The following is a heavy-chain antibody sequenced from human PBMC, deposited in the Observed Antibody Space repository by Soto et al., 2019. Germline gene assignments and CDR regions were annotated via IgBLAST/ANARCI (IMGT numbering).Heavy chain of an antibody. CDR1: GYTFTSYY. J-gene: IGHJ4*02. Sequence: ASVKVSCKASGYTFTSYYMHWVRQAPGQGLEWMGIINPSDGSTSYPQKFQGRVTMTRDTSTSTVYMELSRLRSEDTAVYYCAKEDSFSHSLDYWRQGTLVTVSS. CDR3: AKEDSFSHSLDY. V-gene: IGHV1-46*01. D-gene: IGHD5-18*01. CDR2: INPSDGST.